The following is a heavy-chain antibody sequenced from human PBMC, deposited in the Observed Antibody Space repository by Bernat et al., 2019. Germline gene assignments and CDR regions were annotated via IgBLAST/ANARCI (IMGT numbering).Heavy chain of an antibody. CDR3: ARENYSSGYYYGGRVFDY. J-gene: IGHJ4*02. CDR1: GYTFTSYG. Sequence: QVQLVQSGAEVKKPGASVKVSCKASGYTFTSYGISWVRQAPGQGLEWMGWISAYNGNTNYAQKLQGRVTMTTDTSTSTAYMELRSLRSDDTAVYYCARENYSSGYYYGGRVFDYWGQGTLVTVSS. CDR2: ISAYNGNT. D-gene: IGHD3-22*01. V-gene: IGHV1-18*01.